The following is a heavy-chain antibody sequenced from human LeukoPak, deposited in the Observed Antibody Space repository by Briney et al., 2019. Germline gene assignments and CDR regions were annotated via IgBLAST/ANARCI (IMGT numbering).Heavy chain of an antibody. J-gene: IGHJ4*02. CDR1: GFTFSSYS. Sequence: GGSLRLSCAASGFTFSSYSMNWVRQAPGKGLEWVSSISSSSSYIYYADSVKGRFTVSRDNAKNSLYLQMNSLRAEDTAVYYCATSSSWYGDYWGQGTLVTVSS. CDR3: ATSSSWYGDY. V-gene: IGHV3-21*01. CDR2: ISSSSSYI. D-gene: IGHD6-13*01.